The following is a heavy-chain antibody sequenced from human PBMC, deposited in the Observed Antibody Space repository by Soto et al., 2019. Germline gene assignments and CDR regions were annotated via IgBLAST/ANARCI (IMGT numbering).Heavy chain of an antibody. J-gene: IGHJ4*02. D-gene: IGHD3-16*02. CDR2: IYYSGST. Sequence: TLSLTCTVSGGSISSGGYYWSWIRQHPGKGLEWIGYIYYSGSTYYNPSLKSRVTISVDTSKNQFSMKLSSVTAADTAVFYCARVVMITFGGVIVATKFDYWGQGTLVTVSS. CDR1: GGSISSGGYY. CDR3: ARVVMITFGGVIVATKFDY. V-gene: IGHV4-31*03.